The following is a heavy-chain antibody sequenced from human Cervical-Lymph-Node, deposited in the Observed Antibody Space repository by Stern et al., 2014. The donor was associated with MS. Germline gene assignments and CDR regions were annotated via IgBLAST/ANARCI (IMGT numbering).Heavy chain of an antibody. V-gene: IGHV3-30-3*01. J-gene: IGHJ4*02. CDR3: ARDWGSGIVGATTLFDY. CDR1: GFTFSSYA. CDR2: ISYDGSNK. Sequence: VQLLQSGGGVVQPGRSLRLSCAASGFTFSSYAMHWVRQAPGKGLEWVAVISYDGSNKYYADSVKGRFTISRDNSKNTLYLQMNSLRAEDTAVYYCARDWGSGIVGATTLFDYWGQGTLVTVSS. D-gene: IGHD1-26*01.